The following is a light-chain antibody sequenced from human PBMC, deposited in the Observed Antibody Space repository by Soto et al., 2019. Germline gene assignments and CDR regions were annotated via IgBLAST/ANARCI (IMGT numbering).Light chain of an antibody. V-gene: IGKV3-15*01. CDR1: QSVRSY. Sequence: EAVMTQSPATLSVSPGERATLSCRASQSVRSYVAWYQQKPGQAPRLLMYGASTRATGVPTRFSGSGSGTVFTLTISSLQSEDFAVYYCQQYGSSSWTFGQGTKVEIK. CDR3: QQYGSSSWT. J-gene: IGKJ1*01. CDR2: GAS.